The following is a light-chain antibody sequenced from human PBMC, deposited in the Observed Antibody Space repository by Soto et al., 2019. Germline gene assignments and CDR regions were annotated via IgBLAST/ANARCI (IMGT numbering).Light chain of an antibody. V-gene: IGLV2-14*01. CDR2: DVS. CDR3: SSYTSSSTYV. CDR1: SGDVGGYNY. Sequence: QSVLTQPASVSGSPGQSITISCTGTSGDVGGYNYVSWYQQHPGKAPKLMIYDVSNRPSGVSNRFSGSKSGNTASLTISGLQAEDEADYYCSSYTSSSTYVFGDGTKVTVL. J-gene: IGLJ1*01.